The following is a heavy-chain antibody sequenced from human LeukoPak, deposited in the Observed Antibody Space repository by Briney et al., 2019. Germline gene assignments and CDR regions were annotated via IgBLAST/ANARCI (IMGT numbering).Heavy chain of an antibody. CDR2: IYYSGST. J-gene: IGHJ6*03. CDR3: ARETSQKGAHYMDV. D-gene: IGHD3-16*01. V-gene: IGHV4-59*01. CDR1: GGSISSYY. Sequence: PSETLSLTCTVSGGSISSYYWSWIRQPPGKGLEWIGYIYYSGSTNYNPSLKRRVTISVDTSKNQFSLKLRSVTAADTAVYYCARETSQKGAHYMDVWGKGTTVTISS.